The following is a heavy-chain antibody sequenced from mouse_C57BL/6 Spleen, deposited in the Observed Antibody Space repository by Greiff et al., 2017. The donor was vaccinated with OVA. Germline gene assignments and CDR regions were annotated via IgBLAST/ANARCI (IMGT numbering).Heavy chain of an antibody. D-gene: IGHD3-2*02. CDR2: IDPSDSDT. CDR1: GYTFTSYW. J-gene: IGHJ2*01. CDR3: ARTQLRDYFDY. Sequence: QVQLQQPGAELVRPGSSVKLSCKASGYTFTSYWMHWVKQRPIQGLEWIGNIDPSDSDTHYNQKFKDKATLTVDKSSSTAYMQRSSLTSEDSAVYYCARTQLRDYFDYWGQGTTLTVSS. V-gene: IGHV1-52*01.